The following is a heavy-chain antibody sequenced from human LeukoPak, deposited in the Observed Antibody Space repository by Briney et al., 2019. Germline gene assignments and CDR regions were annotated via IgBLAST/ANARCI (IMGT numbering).Heavy chain of an antibody. Sequence: SVKVSCKASGGTFSSYAISWVRQAPGQGLEWMGGIIPILGIANYAQKFQGRVTITADKSTSTAYMELSSLRSEDTAVYYCARDPNGSGSYYLYLVYWGQGTLVTVSS. CDR3: ARDPNGSGSYYLYLVY. J-gene: IGHJ4*02. V-gene: IGHV1-69*10. CDR1: GGTFSSYA. D-gene: IGHD3-10*01. CDR2: IIPILGIA.